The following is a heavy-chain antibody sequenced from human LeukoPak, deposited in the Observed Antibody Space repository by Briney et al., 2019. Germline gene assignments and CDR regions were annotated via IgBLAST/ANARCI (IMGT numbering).Heavy chain of an antibody. J-gene: IGHJ4*02. CDR3: VRGGTTVTTFDY. D-gene: IGHD4-11*01. Sequence: GGSLRLSCALSGFTVNSKFMSWVRQVPGKGPEWVSIIYNGGDTYYADSVKGRFTISRDISKNTLYLYMNSLRVDDMAIYYCVRGGTTVTTFDYWGQGTLVTVSS. CDR1: GFTVNSKF. V-gene: IGHV3-53*01. CDR2: IYNGGDT.